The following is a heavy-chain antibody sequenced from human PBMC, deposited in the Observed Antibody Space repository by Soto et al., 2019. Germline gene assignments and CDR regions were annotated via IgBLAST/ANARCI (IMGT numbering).Heavy chain of an antibody. CDR2: ISGRGSGA. CDR1: GLTFSTYG. V-gene: IGHV3-23*01. D-gene: IGHD3-16*01. Sequence: WGSLRLSGAASGLTFSTYGRTWVRQAPGKGREGVSSISGRGSGAYYADSVKGRFTISRDNSKDTLYLQMNSLRAEDRAVYYCAKDLCLNWGQGTLVTGSX. J-gene: IGHJ4*02. CDR3: AKDLCLN.